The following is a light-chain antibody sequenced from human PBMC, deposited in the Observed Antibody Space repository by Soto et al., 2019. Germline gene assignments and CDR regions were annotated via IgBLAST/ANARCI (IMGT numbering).Light chain of an antibody. Sequence: VLTQSPGTLSLSPGERSTLSCRASESIVNNNLAWYQQKPGQAPRLLISGASNRATGVPDRFSGSGSGSDFHLTIDRLEHEDFAVFYCQQYGDSPPEYTFGQGNNLDIK. CDR2: GAS. CDR3: QQYGDSPPEYT. CDR1: ESIVNNN. J-gene: IGKJ2*01. V-gene: IGKV3-20*01.